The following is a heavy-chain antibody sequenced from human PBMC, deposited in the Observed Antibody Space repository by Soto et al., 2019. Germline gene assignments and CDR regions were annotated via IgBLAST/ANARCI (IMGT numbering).Heavy chain of an antibody. CDR3: ARDKDSTLDY. D-gene: IGHD2-2*01. CDR2: IYHSGST. J-gene: IGHJ4*02. CDR1: GYSISSGYY. V-gene: IGHV4-38-2*02. Sequence: SETLSLTCAVSGYSISSGYYWGWIRQPPGKGLEWIGSIYHSGSTYYNPSLKSRVTISVDTSKNQFSLKLSSVTAADTAVYYCARDKDSTLDYWGQGTLVTVSS.